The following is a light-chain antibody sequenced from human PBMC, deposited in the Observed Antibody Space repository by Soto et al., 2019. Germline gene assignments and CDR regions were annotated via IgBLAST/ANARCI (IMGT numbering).Light chain of an antibody. CDR2: GAS. V-gene: IGKV3-15*01. Sequence: EVVMTQSPATVSVCHGEKATLSCRASQSVNSNLAWYQQKLGQAPRVLIYGASTRATGIPDRFSGSGSGTEFILTISSLQSEDFAVYYCQEYNTWPWTFGQGTKV. CDR1: QSVNSN. CDR3: QEYNTWPWT. J-gene: IGKJ1*01.